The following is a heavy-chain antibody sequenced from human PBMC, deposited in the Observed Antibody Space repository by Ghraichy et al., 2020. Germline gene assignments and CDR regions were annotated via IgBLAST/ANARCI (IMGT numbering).Heavy chain of an antibody. CDR1: GGSISSYY. D-gene: IGHD1-26*01. CDR2: IYTSGST. CDR3: ARHTVGGGSYEYYFDY. J-gene: IGHJ4*02. Sequence: QALSLTCTVSGGSISSYYWSWIRQPPGKGLEWIGYIYTSGSTNYNPSLKSRVTISVDTSKNQFSLKLSSVTAADTAVYYCARHTVGGGSYEYYFDYWGQGTLVTVSS. V-gene: IGHV4-4*09.